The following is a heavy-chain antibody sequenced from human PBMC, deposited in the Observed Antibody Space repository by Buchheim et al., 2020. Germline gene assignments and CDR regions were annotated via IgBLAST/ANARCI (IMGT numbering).Heavy chain of an antibody. D-gene: IGHD3-22*01. CDR2: ISDRGTT. CDR3: AKDRSGYYFDSSGFDY. V-gene: IGHV3-23*01. J-gene: IGHJ4*02. Sequence: EVQLLESGGGLVQPGGSLRLSCAASGFTFSSYAMSWVRQAPGKGLEWVSSISDRGTTYYADSVKGRFTISRDNSKNTLYLRMSSLRAEDTAVYYCAKDRSGYYFDSSGFDYWGQGTL. CDR1: GFTFSSYA.